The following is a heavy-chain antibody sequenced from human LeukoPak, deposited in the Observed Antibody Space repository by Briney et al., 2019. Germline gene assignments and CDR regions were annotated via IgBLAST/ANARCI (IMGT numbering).Heavy chain of an antibody. D-gene: IGHD4-17*01. CDR3: AKGGGDYDPGSFDY. J-gene: IGHJ4*02. Sequence: PGGSLRLSCAASGFTFSSYAMSWVRQAPGKGLEWVSAISGSGGSTYYADSVKGRFTISRDNSKKKVYPQMNSLRAEDTAVYYCAKGGGDYDPGSFDYWGQGTLVTVSS. CDR1: GFTFSSYA. CDR2: ISGSGGST. V-gene: IGHV3-23*01.